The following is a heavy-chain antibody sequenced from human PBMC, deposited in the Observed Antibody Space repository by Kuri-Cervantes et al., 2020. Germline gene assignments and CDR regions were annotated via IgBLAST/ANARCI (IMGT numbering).Heavy chain of an antibody. J-gene: IGHJ4*02. Sequence: ASVKVSCKASGYTFTGYYMHWVRQAPGQRLEWMGWINAGNGNTKYSQKFQGRVTITRDTSASTAYMELSSLRSEDTAVYYCGTGYSSGWYVYWGQGTLVTVSS. CDR3: GTGYSSGWYVY. CDR2: INAGNGNT. V-gene: IGHV1-3*01. CDR1: GYTFTGYY. D-gene: IGHD6-19*01.